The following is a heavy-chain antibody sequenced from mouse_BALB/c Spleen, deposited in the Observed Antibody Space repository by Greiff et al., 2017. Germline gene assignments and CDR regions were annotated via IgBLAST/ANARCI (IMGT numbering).Heavy chain of an antibody. J-gene: IGHJ3*01. D-gene: IGHD2-14*01. CDR3: ARDGHYYRYDEGDPWFAY. CDR2: IYPGDGDT. CDR1: GYTFTSYW. Sequence: VQLQQSGAELARPGASVKFSCKASGYTFTSYWMQWVQQRPGQGLEWIGAIYPGDGDTRYTQKIKGKATLNEDKSSSTAYNQLSSLASEDSAVYNCARDGHYYRYDEGDPWFAYWGQGTLVTVSA. V-gene: IGHV1-87*01.